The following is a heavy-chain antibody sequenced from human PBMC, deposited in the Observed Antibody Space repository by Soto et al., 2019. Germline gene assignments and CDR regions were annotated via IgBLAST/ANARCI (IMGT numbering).Heavy chain of an antibody. CDR1: GFTFSDYY. V-gene: IGHV3-11*05. J-gene: IGHJ6*02. CDR3: ARVPAGRVQGTYYYCGMDV. Sequence: QVQLVESGGGLVKPGGSLRLSCAASGFTFSDYYMSWIRQAPGKGLEWVSYISSSSSYTNYADSVKGRFTISRDNAKNSLYLQMNSLRAEDTAVYYCARVPAGRVQGTYYYCGMDVWGQGTTVTVSS. D-gene: IGHD6-13*01. CDR2: ISSSSSYT.